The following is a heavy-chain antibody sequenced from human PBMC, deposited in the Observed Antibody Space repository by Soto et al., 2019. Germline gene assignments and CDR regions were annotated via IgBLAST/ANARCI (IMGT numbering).Heavy chain of an antibody. CDR3: AKQRADFGSVSDTFFLDN. D-gene: IGHD3-10*01. Sequence: EVQLLESGGGLVQPGGSLRISCLASGFTFSSNSMSWVRQAPGKGLEWVSAISGSGGTTFHADSVKGLFAVSRDNSNSTLYLEMDSLSAEDTAVYYCAKQRADFGSVSDTFFLDNWGRGTLVTVSS. J-gene: IGHJ4*02. CDR2: ISGSGGTT. V-gene: IGHV3-23*01. CDR1: GFTFSSNS.